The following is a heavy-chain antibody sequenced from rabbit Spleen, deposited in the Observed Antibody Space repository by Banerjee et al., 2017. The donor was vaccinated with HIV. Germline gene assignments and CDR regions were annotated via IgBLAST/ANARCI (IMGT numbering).Heavy chain of an antibody. D-gene: IGHD8-1*01. V-gene: IGHV1S45*01. Sequence: QEQLEESGGDLVKPEGSLTLTCTASGFSFSSSYWICWVRQAPGKGLEWIACIYAGSSGSTYYASWVNGRFTISKTSSTTVTLQMTSLTVADTATYFCARDTGTSFSTYGMDLWGQGTLVTVS. CDR2: IYAGSSGST. J-gene: IGHJ6*01. CDR3: ARDTGTSFSTYGMDL. CDR1: GFSFSSSYW.